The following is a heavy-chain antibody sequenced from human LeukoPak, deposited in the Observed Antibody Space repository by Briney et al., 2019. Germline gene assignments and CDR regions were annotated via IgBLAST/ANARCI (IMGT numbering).Heavy chain of an antibody. CDR3: ARDRKNYDFWSGYYNHYYYYMDV. CDR1: GGTFSSYA. CDR2: IIPIFGTA. D-gene: IGHD3-3*01. J-gene: IGHJ6*03. V-gene: IGHV1-69*05. Sequence: SVKVSCKASGGTFSSYAISWVRQAPGQGLEWMGGIIPIFGTANYAQKFQGRVTITTDESMSTAYMELSSLRSEDTAVYYCARDRKNYDFWSGYYNHYYYYMDVWGKGTTVTVSS.